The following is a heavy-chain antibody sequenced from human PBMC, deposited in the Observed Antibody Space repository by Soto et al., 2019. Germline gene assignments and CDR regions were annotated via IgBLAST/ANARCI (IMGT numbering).Heavy chain of an antibody. J-gene: IGHJ4*02. CDR2: IIPIFGTA. Sequence: SVKVSCKASGGTFSSYAISWVRQAPGQGLEWMGGIIPIFGTANYAQKFQGRVTITADASTSTAYMELSSLRSEDTAVYYCARARDGYNPGDSWGQGTLVPVSS. CDR3: ARARDGYNPGDS. D-gene: IGHD5-12*01. V-gene: IGHV1-69*13. CDR1: GGTFSSYA.